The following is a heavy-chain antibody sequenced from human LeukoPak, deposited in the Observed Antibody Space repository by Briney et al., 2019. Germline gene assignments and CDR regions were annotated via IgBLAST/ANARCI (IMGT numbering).Heavy chain of an antibody. V-gene: IGHV4-30-2*01. CDR3: ARNTAMVINNWFDP. CDR2: IYHSGST. J-gene: IGHJ5*02. D-gene: IGHD5-18*01. Sequence: SQTLSLTCTVSGGSISSGGYYWSWIRQPPGKGLEWIGYIYHSGSTYYNPSLKSRVTISVDRSKNQFSLKLSSVTAADTAVYYCARNTAMVINNWFDPWGQGTLVTVSS. CDR1: GGSISSGGYY.